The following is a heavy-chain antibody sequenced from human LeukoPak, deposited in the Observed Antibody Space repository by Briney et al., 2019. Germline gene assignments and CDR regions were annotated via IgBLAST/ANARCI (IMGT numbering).Heavy chain of an antibody. D-gene: IGHD2-21*02. CDR2: IYPGYSDT. J-gene: IGHJ4*02. CDR1: GYSFTTYW. V-gene: IGHV5-51*01. Sequence: GESLKISCKGSGYSFTTYWIGWVRQMPGKGLEWMGIIYPGYSDTRYSPSFQGQVTISADKSISTAYLQWSSLKASDTATYSCARTYCGGDCYYSYFDYWGQGTLVTVSS. CDR3: ARTYCGGDCYYSYFDY.